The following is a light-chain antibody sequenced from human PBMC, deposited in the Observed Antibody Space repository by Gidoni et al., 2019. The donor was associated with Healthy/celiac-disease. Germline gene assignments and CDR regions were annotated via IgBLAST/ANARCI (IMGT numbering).Light chain of an antibody. CDR1: QSVSSY. CDR2: DAS. V-gene: IGKV3-11*01. CDR3: QQRSNWPWT. J-gene: IGKJ1*01. Sequence: ELVLTQSPATLSLSPGERATLSCRASQSVSSYLAWYQQKPGQAPRLLIYDASNRATDFTLTISSLEPEDFAVYYCQQRSNWPWTFGQGTKVEIK.